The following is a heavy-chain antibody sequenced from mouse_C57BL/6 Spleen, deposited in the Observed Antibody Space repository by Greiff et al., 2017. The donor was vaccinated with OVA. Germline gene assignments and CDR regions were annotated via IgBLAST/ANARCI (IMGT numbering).Heavy chain of an antibody. Sequence: QVQLQQSDAELVKPGASVKISCKVSGYTFTDHSMHWMKQRPEQGLEWIGYIYPRDGSTKYNEKFKGKATLTVDKSSSTAYMQLNSLTSEDSEVYCCARSWGYYGSINDWGQGTTLTVSS. CDR2: IYPRDGST. D-gene: IGHD1-1*01. V-gene: IGHV1-78*01. CDR1: GYTFTDHS. J-gene: IGHJ2*01. CDR3: ARSWGYYGSIND.